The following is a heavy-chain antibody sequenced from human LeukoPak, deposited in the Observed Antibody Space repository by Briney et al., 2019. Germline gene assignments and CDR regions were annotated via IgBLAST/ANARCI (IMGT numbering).Heavy chain of an antibody. Sequence: PGGSLRLSCAASGFTVSSNYMSWVRQAPGKGLEWVSVIYSGGSTYYADSVKGRFTISRDNSKYTLYLQMNSLRAEDTAVYYCARDRGYSLRYYYGMDVWGQGTTATVSS. J-gene: IGHJ6*02. D-gene: IGHD3-22*01. V-gene: IGHV3-66*01. CDR1: GFTVSSNY. CDR2: IYSGGST. CDR3: ARDRGYSLRYYYGMDV.